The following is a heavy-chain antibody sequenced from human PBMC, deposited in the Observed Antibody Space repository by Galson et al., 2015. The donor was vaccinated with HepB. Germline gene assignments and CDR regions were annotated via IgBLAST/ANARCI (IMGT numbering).Heavy chain of an antibody. J-gene: IGHJ4*02. CDR3: ASGGGEEVGATRY. CDR2: IIPILGIA. V-gene: IGHV1-69*02. D-gene: IGHD1-26*01. CDR1: GGTFSSYT. Sequence: SVKVSCKASGGTFSSYTISWVRQAPGQGLEWMGRIIPILGIANYAQKFQGRVTITADKSTSTAYMELSSLRSEDTAVYYCASGGGEEVGATRYWGQGTLVTVSS.